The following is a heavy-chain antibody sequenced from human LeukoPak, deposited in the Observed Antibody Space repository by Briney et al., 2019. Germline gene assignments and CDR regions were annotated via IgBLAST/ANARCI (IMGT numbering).Heavy chain of an antibody. J-gene: IGHJ4*02. CDR1: GVSIRSGSYY. D-gene: IGHD3-9*01. CDR3: AREVSDYDILTGWIDY. Sequence: SETLSLTCDVSGVSIRSGSYYWSWIRQPAGKGLEWIGRIYTSGTTNYNPSLKSRVTISVGTSKSQFSLKLSSVTAADTAVYYCAREVSDYDILTGWIDYWGQGTLVSVSS. V-gene: IGHV4-61*02. CDR2: IYTSGTT.